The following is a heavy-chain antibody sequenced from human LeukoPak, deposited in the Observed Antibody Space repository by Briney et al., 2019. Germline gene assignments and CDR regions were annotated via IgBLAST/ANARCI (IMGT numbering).Heavy chain of an antibody. D-gene: IGHD3-9*01. CDR2: ITASSTAI. V-gene: IGHV3-21*01. CDR1: GFTFNTYT. CDR3: ARTYYDILTGYDPYFDY. Sequence: GGSLRLSCAASGFTFNTYTMNWVRQAPGKGLEWVSSITASSTAIYSADSVKGRFTISRDNAKNFLYLQMNSLRAEDTAVYYCARTYYDILTGYDPYFDYWGQGILVTVSS. J-gene: IGHJ4*02.